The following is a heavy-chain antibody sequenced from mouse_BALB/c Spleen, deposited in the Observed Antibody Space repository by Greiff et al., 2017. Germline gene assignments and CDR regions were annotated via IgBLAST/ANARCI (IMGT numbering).Heavy chain of an antibody. D-gene: IGHD4-1*02. CDR1: GYTFTSYY. J-gene: IGHJ1*01. V-gene: IGHV1S81*02. CDR3: TRSTHWYFDV. CDR2: INPSNGGT. Sequence: QVQLQQSGPELVKPGASVKMSCKASGYTFTSYYMYWVKQRPGQGLEWIGGINPSNGGTNFNEKFKSKATLTVDKSSSTAYMQLSSLTSEDSAVYYCTRSTHWYFDVWGAGTTVTVSS.